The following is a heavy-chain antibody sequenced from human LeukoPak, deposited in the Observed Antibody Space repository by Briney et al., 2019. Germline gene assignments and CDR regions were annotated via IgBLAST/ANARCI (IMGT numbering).Heavy chain of an antibody. V-gene: IGHV1-69*13. Sequence: SVKVSCKASGGTFSSHAIRWVRQAPGQGLEWMGGITPMFGTANYAQKFQGRVTITADESTSTAYMELSSLRSEDTAVYYCVRDGSYYDSSRYYYLYWGQGTLVTVFS. CDR3: VRDGSYYDSSRYYYLY. CDR1: GGTFSSHA. CDR2: ITPMFGTA. D-gene: IGHD3-22*01. J-gene: IGHJ4*02.